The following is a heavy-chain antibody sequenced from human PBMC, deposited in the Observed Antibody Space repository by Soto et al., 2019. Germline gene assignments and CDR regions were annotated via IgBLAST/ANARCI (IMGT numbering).Heavy chain of an antibody. CDR2: IYYSGST. J-gene: IGHJ5*02. CDR3: ARVDFWSEGAGLDWFDP. Sequence: QLQLQESGPGLVKPSETLSLTCTVSGGSISSSSYYWGWIRQPPGKGLEWIGTIYYSGSTYYNPSLKSRVTISVDTSKNQFSLKLSSVTAADTAVYYCARVDFWSEGAGLDWFDPWGQGTLVTVSS. V-gene: IGHV4-39*07. CDR1: GGSISSSSYY. D-gene: IGHD3-3*01.